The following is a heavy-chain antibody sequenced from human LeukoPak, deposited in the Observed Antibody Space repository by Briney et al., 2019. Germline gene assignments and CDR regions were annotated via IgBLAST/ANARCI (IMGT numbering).Heavy chain of an antibody. D-gene: IGHD5-18*01. Sequence: ASVKVSCKAFGYTFTNNWMHWVRQAPGQGPEWMGLISPTGGSTAYAQKFQGRVTLTRDMSTSTDYLELSSLRSEDTAVYYCAHSPQPLYSYGYFMNWFDPWGQGTLVTVSS. V-gene: IGHV1-46*01. CDR3: AHSPQPLYSYGYFMNWFDP. J-gene: IGHJ5*02. CDR2: ISPTGGST. CDR1: GYTFTNNW.